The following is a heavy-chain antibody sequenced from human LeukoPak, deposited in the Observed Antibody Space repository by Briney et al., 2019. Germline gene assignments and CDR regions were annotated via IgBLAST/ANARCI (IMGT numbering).Heavy chain of an antibody. J-gene: IGHJ4*02. D-gene: IGHD4-17*01. Sequence: GSLRLSCAASGFTFSTSAMSWVCQAPGNGLEWVSAISGSGTSTYYSDSVKGRFTISRDNSKHMLYLQMNSLRAEDTAVYYCTKGPRSIDYWGQGTLVTVSS. CDR3: TKGPRSIDY. V-gene: IGHV3-23*01. CDR1: GFTFSTSA. CDR2: ISGSGTST.